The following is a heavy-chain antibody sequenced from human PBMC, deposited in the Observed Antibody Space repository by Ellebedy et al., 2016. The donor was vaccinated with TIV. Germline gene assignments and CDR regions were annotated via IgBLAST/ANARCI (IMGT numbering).Heavy chain of an antibody. J-gene: IGHJ4*02. CDR2: ISGYNGNT. Sequence: ASVKVSCKASGYTFTSYGISWVRQAPGQGLEWMGWISGYNGNTDYAQKLQGRVSMTTDTSTSTAHMELRSLRSDDTAVYYCATDPDGDYGDTSAYWGRGTLVTVSS. D-gene: IGHD4-17*01. CDR3: ATDPDGDYGDTSAY. CDR1: GYTFTSYG. V-gene: IGHV1-18*04.